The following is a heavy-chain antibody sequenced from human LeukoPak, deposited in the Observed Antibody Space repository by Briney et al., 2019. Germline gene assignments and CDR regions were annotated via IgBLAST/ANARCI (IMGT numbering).Heavy chain of an antibody. Sequence: GGSLRLSCAASGFTFSSYEMNWVRQAPGKGLEWVSYISSSGSTIYYADSVKGRFTISRDNAKNSLYLQMNSLRAEDTAVYYCARGLGELLYPGYYMDVWGKGTTVTISS. J-gene: IGHJ6*03. CDR3: ARGLGELLYPGYYMDV. D-gene: IGHD3-10*01. CDR2: ISSSGSTI. V-gene: IGHV3-48*03. CDR1: GFTFSSYE.